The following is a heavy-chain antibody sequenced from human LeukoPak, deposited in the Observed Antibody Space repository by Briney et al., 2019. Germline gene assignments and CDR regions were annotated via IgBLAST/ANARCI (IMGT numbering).Heavy chain of an antibody. CDR2: IDPRSGGT. Sequence: GASVKVSCKASGYTFSGYYIHWVRQAPGQGLQWMGWIDPRSGGTNYAQKFKGGLTMTRDTSISTVYMELSSLRSDDTAVYYCARDSPPGGLRFLEWFPHVSFYEYWGQGILVTVSS. CDR1: GYTFSGYY. D-gene: IGHD3-3*01. V-gene: IGHV1-2*02. CDR3: ARDSPPGGLRFLEWFPHVSFYEY. J-gene: IGHJ4*02.